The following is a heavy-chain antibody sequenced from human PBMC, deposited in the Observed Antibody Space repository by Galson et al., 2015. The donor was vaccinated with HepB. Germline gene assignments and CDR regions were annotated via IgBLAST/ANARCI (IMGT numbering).Heavy chain of an antibody. Sequence: SVKVSCKASGYTFTSYAMHWVRQAPGQRLEWMGWINAGNGNTKYSQKFQGRVTITRDTSASTAYMELSSLRSEDTAVYYCARQAIVVVPAAAYYYYYYMDVWGKGTTVTVSS. V-gene: IGHV1-3*01. CDR1: GYTFTSYA. D-gene: IGHD2-2*01. CDR2: INAGNGNT. J-gene: IGHJ6*03. CDR3: ARQAIVVVPAAAYYYYYYMDV.